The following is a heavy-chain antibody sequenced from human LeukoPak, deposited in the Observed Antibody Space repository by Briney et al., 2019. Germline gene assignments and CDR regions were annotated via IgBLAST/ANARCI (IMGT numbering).Heavy chain of an antibody. J-gene: IGHJ4*02. CDR2: IYYSGST. V-gene: IGHV4-39*01. Sequence: PSETLSLTCTVSGSSISSSSYYWGWIRQPPGKGLEWIGSIYYSGSTYYNPSLKSRVTISVDTSKNQFSLKLNSVTAADTAVYYCARGIVGSTTYFDYWGQGTLVTVSS. CDR3: ARGIVGSTTYFDY. CDR1: GSSISSSSYY. D-gene: IGHD1-26*01.